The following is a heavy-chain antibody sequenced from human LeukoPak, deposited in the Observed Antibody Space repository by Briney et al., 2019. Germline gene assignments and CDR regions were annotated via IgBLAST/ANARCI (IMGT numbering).Heavy chain of an antibody. CDR2: IKEDGSDK. Sequence: GGSLRLTCAASGFTFSNYWMDWVRQSPGKGLEWVANIKEDGSDKYYVDSVKGRFTISRDNAKNSLYLQMNSLRAEDTAVYYCARNSGWFRFDYWGQGTLVTVSS. D-gene: IGHD6-19*01. J-gene: IGHJ4*02. V-gene: IGHV3-7*03. CDR3: ARNSGWFRFDY. CDR1: GFTFSNYW.